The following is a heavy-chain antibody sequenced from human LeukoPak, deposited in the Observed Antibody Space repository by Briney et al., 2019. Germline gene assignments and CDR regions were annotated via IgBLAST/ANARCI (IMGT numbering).Heavy chain of an antibody. Sequence: ASVKVSCKASGYTFTGYYMHWVRQAPGQGLEWMGWINPNSGGTNYAQKFQGRVTMTRDTSISTAYMELSRLRSDDTAVYYCAGVLAAGSRYYYYGTDVWGQGTTVTVSS. CDR2: INPNSGGT. J-gene: IGHJ6*02. CDR3: AGVLAAGSRYYYYGTDV. D-gene: IGHD6-13*01. V-gene: IGHV1-2*02. CDR1: GYTFTGYY.